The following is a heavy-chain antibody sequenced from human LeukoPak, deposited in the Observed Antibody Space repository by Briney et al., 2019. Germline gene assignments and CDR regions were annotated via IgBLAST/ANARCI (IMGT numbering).Heavy chain of an antibody. Sequence: GGSLRLSCAASGFTFSSYGMHWVRQAPGKGLEWVAVIWYDGSNKYYADSVKGRFTISRDNSKNTLYLQTNSLRAEDTAVYYCARPHDYDFWSGYQHPYYFDYWGQGTLVTVSS. CDR2: IWYDGSNK. CDR1: GFTFSSYG. CDR3: ARPHDYDFWSGYQHPYYFDY. J-gene: IGHJ4*02. D-gene: IGHD3-3*01. V-gene: IGHV3-33*01.